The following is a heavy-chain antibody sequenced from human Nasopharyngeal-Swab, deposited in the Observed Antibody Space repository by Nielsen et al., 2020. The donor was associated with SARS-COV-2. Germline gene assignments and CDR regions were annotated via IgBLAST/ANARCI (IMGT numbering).Heavy chain of an antibody. Sequence: ASVKVSCKASGYTFNSHYMHWVRQAPGQGLEWMGIINPSGGGTSYAQKFQGRVTMTSDMSTTTVYMELSSLRSEDTAVYYCARDCFFDGSDSSVIDHWGQGTLVTVSS. J-gene: IGHJ4*02. CDR1: GYTFNSHY. D-gene: IGHD1-26*01. CDR3: ARDCFFDGSDSSVIDH. CDR2: INPSGGGT. V-gene: IGHV1-46*02.